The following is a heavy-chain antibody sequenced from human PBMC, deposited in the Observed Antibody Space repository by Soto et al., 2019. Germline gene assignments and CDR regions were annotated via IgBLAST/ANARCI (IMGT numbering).Heavy chain of an antibody. CDR3: ARQAFGYFDY. CDR2: IYYAGST. CDR1: GHCINRYY. J-gene: IGHJ4*02. D-gene: IGHD3-16*01. V-gene: IGHV4-59*08. Sequence: SETLSLTYTVSGHCINRYYNSWIRQPPGSGLEWIVIIYYAGSTKYNPSLNSRVTISVDTSKNQFSLKLSSVTVADTAVFYCARQAFGYFDYWGQGTLVTVS.